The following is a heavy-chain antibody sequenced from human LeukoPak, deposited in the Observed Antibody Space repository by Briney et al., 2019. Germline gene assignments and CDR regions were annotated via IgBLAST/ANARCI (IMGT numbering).Heavy chain of an antibody. D-gene: IGHD7-27*01. Sequence: GGSLRLSCAASGFTFNTYGMTWFRQAPGKGLEWVSTINNGGENTHYADSVKGRFSISRDNSKNTLYLQMNSPRAEDTAVYYCAKDQNWGSPSYFDYWGQGTLVTVSS. V-gene: IGHV3-23*01. CDR1: GFTFNTYG. CDR2: INNGGENT. CDR3: AKDQNWGSPSYFDY. J-gene: IGHJ4*02.